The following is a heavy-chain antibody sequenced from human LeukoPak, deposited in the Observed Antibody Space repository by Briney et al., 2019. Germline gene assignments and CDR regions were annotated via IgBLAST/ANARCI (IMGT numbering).Heavy chain of an antibody. D-gene: IGHD4-11*01. V-gene: IGHV4-38-2*02. CDR3: ARGPYSNYVVDY. Sequence: SETLSLTCTVSGYSISSGYYWGWIRQPPGKGLEWIGSIYHSGSTYYNPSLKSRVTISVDTSKNQFSLKLSSVTAADTAVYYCARGPYSNYVVDYWGQGTLVTVSS. CDR2: IYHSGST. CDR1: GYSISSGYY. J-gene: IGHJ4*02.